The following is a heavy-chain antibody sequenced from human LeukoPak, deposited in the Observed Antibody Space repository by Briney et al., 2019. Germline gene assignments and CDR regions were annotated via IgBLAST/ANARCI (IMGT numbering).Heavy chain of an antibody. J-gene: IGHJ5*02. CDR1: GASISSYY. Sequence: SETLSLTCTVSGASISSYYWSWIRQPPGKGLEWIGDIYYSGSIKYSPSLKSRVTMSVDTSKNQFSLKLSSVTAADTAVYYCARVQYYGSGSYPLYVKGSREAWFDPWGQGTLVTVSS. D-gene: IGHD3-10*01. CDR2: IYYSGSI. CDR3: ARVQYYGSGSYPLYVKGSREAWFDP. V-gene: IGHV4-59*12.